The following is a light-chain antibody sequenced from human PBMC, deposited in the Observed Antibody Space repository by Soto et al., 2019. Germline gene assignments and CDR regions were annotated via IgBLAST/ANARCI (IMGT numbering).Light chain of an antibody. CDR1: QSVSSSY. Sequence: EIVLTQSPGTLSLSPGERATLSCRSSQSVSSSYLAWYQKKPGQAPRLLIYDASSRATGIPDRFSGSGSGTDFTLTISRLEPEDFAVYYCQQYVTPLSFGQATKVEIK. V-gene: IGKV3-20*01. CDR3: QQYVTPLS. CDR2: DAS. J-gene: IGKJ1*01.